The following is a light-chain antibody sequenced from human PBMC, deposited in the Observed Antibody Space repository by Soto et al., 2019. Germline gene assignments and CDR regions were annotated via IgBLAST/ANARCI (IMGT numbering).Light chain of an antibody. Sequence: EIVLTQSPATLSLSLGERATLSCRASQSVSSYLAWYQQKPGQAPRLLIYDASSRATGIPARFSGSGSGTDFTLTISSLEPEDFAVYYCQQRSIWPRTFGQGTKVEIK. CDR2: DAS. CDR3: QQRSIWPRT. CDR1: QSVSSY. V-gene: IGKV3-11*01. J-gene: IGKJ1*01.